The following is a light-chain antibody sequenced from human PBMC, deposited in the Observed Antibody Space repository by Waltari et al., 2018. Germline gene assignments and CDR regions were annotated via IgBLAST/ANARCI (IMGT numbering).Light chain of an antibody. J-gene: IGKJ1*01. CDR3: QQYDRCSAT. CDR2: KAS. CDR1: QSIDNW. V-gene: IGKV1-5*03. Sequence: DIQMTQSPSTLSASVGDRDTITCRASQSIDNWLAWYQQKPGKAPKLLIYKASRLESEGPSMFSGSGSGSEFTLAISSLRPDDSATYYCQQYDRCSATFGQGTQVEIK.